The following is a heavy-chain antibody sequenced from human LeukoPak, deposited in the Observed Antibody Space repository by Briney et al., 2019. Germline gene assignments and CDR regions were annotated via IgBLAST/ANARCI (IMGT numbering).Heavy chain of an antibody. CDR3: ARDPPADRGYGDQYFDY. CDR1: GYTFTSYG. D-gene: IGHD4-17*01. J-gene: IGHJ4*02. Sequence: GASVKVSCKASGYTFTSYGISWVRQAPGQGLEWMGWISAYNGNTNYAQKLQGRVTMTTDTSTSTAYMELRSLRSDDTAVYYCARDPPADRGYGDQYFDYWGQGTLATVSS. CDR2: ISAYNGNT. V-gene: IGHV1-18*01.